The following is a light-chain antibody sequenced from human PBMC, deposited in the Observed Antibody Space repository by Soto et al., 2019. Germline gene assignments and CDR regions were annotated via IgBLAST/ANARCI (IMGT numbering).Light chain of an antibody. CDR1: SSDIGGYDY. CDR2: EVS. Sequence: QSALAQPASVSGSPGQSITISCTGTSSDIGGYDYVSWYQQHPGRAPKLMIYEVSNRPSGVSNRFSGSESGNTASLTISGLQAEDEADYYCSSFRSGSTLYVFGTGTKVTVL. V-gene: IGLV2-14*03. CDR3: SSFRSGSTLYV. J-gene: IGLJ1*01.